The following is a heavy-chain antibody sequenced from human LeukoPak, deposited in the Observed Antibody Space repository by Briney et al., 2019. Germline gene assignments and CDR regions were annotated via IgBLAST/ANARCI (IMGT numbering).Heavy chain of an antibody. Sequence: PGGSLRLSCAASGVSVSSNYISWVRQAPGKGLEWVSIIYSGGSTYYADSVKGRFTISKDNSKNTLYLQMNSLRAEDTAVYYCARDGSYDSSGYYPDYFDYWGQGTLVTVSS. V-gene: IGHV3-53*01. CDR1: GVSVSSNY. CDR3: ARDGSYDSSGYYPDYFDY. D-gene: IGHD3-22*01. CDR2: IYSGGST. J-gene: IGHJ4*02.